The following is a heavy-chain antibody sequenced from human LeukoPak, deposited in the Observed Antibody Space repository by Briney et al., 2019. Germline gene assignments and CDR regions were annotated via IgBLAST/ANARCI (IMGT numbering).Heavy chain of an antibody. D-gene: IGHD6-13*01. J-gene: IGHJ6*03. V-gene: IGHV1-8*02. CDR3: ARGHRVAAAGRPYYYYMDV. CDR2: TNPNSGNT. Sequence: ASVKVSCKAPGYTFTTYDISWVRQAPGQGLEWMGWTNPNSGNTGYAQKFQGRVTMTRNTSISTAYMELSSLRSEDTAVYYCARGHRVAAAGRPYYYYMDVWGKGTTVTISS. CDR1: GYTFTTYD.